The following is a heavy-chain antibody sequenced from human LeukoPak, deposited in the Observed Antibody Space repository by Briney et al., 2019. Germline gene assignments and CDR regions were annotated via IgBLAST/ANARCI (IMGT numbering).Heavy chain of an antibody. CDR3: TTLRGESFSFDP. CDR1: GFTFSDAA. CDR2: IKNKANRYAT. D-gene: IGHD2-21*01. V-gene: IGHV3-73*01. Sequence: GGSLRLSCAAPGFTFSDAAIHWVRQASGRGLQWVGRIKNKANRYATAYAESVKGRFTISRDDSKNTAYLQMNNLKAEDTAMYFCTTLRGESFSFDPWGQGTLVTVSS. J-gene: IGHJ5*02.